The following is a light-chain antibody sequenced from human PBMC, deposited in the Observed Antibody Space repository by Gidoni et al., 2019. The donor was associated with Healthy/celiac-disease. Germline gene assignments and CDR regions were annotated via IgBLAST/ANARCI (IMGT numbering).Light chain of an antibody. CDR3: SSYTSSSTDVV. V-gene: IGLV2-14*01. CDR1: SSDVGGYNY. CDR2: EVS. J-gene: IGLJ2*01. Sequence: QSALTQPASVSGSPGQSITTSCTGTSSDVGGYNYVSWYQQHPGKAPKLMIYEVSNRPSGVPDRFSGSKSGNTASLTISGLQAEDEADYYCSSYTSSSTDVVFGGGTKLTVL.